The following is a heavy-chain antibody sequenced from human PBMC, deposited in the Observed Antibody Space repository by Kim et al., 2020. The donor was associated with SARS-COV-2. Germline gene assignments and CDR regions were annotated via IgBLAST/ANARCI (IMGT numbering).Heavy chain of an antibody. CDR1: GFSLSTNGVG. CDR3: AHRLPDSVDWNVGWFDP. CDR2: IYWDEDK. Sequence: SGPTLVNPTQTLTLTCTFSGFSLSTNGVGVAWLRQPPGKALEHLAIIYWDEDKRHNPSLRSRLTITRDTSKYQVVLTMTNMDPLDTATYYCAHRLPDSVDWNVGWFDPWGQGTLVTVSS. J-gene: IGHJ5*02. D-gene: IGHD1-1*01. V-gene: IGHV2-5*02.